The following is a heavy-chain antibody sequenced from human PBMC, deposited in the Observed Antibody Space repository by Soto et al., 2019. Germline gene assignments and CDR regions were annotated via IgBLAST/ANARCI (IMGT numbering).Heavy chain of an antibody. D-gene: IGHD3-22*01. CDR2: IDYSGTT. V-gene: IGHV4-30-4*01. J-gene: IGHJ4*02. Sequence: QVQLQESGPGLVRPSATLSLTCTVSGVSISSNDHYWSWIRQPPGKGLEWIGYIDYSGTTYYHPSLKSRVTMSFDTSKNQFSLNLASVMAADTAVYFCAAPTSSGLDYWGQGTLVTVSS. CDR3: AAPTSSGLDY. CDR1: GVSISSNDHY.